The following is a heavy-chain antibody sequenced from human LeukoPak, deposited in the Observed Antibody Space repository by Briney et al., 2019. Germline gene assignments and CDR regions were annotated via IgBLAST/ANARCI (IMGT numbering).Heavy chain of an antibody. CDR1: GFTFSSYA. Sequence: PGGSLRLSCAASGFTFSSYAMSWVRQAPGKGLEWVSAISGSGGSTYYADSVKGRFTISRDNSKNTLYLQMNSLRAEDTAVYYCARSSLGDFWSGYYGLYFDYWGQGTLATVSS. D-gene: IGHD3-3*01. CDR2: ISGSGGST. J-gene: IGHJ4*02. CDR3: ARSSLGDFWSGYYGLYFDY. V-gene: IGHV3-23*01.